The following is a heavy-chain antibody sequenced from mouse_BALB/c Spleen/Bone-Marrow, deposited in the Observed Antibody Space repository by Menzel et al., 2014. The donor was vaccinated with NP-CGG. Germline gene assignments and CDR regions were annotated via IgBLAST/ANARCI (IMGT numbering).Heavy chain of an antibody. Sequence: VQLQQSGPELVKPGASVKVSCKASGYTFISYNMYWVKQSHGKSLEWIGYVDPYNGNINYNQRFKGKAALTVDMSSTTAYIHLNSLTYEDSAVYYRAREGITTKVDYALDYWGQGTSVTVSS. CDR3: AREGITTKVDYALDY. CDR2: VDPYNGNI. J-gene: IGHJ4*01. CDR1: GYTFISYN. V-gene: IGHV1S135*01. D-gene: IGHD2-4*01.